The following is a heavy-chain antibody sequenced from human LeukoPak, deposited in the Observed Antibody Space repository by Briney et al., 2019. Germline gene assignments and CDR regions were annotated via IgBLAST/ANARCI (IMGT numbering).Heavy chain of an antibody. Sequence: SETLSLTCTVSGGSISSYYWSWIRQPAGKGLEWIGRIYTSGSTNYNPSLKSRVTMSVDTSKNQFSLKLSSVTAADTAVYHCARDRCSGGSCHFDYWGQGTLVTVSS. CDR3: ARDRCSGGSCHFDY. V-gene: IGHV4-4*07. J-gene: IGHJ4*02. CDR2: IYTSGST. D-gene: IGHD2-15*01. CDR1: GGSISSYY.